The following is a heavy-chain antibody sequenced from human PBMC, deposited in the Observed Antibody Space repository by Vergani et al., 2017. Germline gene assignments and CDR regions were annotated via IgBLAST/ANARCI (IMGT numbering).Heavy chain of an antibody. J-gene: IGHJ6*03. CDR2: ISSNGGST. CDR3: ARVARPYYYSYMDV. D-gene: IGHD6-6*01. Sequence: EVQLLESGGGLVQPGGSLRLSCAASGFTFSSYAMHWVRQAPGKGLEYVSAISSNGGSTYYANSVKGRFTISRDNSKNTLYLQMGSLRAEDMAVYYCARVARPYYYSYMDVWGKGTTVTVSS. CDR1: GFTFSSYA. V-gene: IGHV3-64*01.